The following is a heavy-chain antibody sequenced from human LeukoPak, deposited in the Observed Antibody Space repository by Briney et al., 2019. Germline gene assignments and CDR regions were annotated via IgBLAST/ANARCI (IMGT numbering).Heavy chain of an antibody. CDR1: GGTFSSYA. J-gene: IGHJ6*02. V-gene: IGHV1-69*13. CDR3: ARGGGPKYSNYYYYGMDV. CDR2: IIPIFGTA. Sequence: ASVKVSCKASGGTFSSYAISWVRQAPGQGLEWMGGIIPIFGTANYAQKFQGRVTITADESTSTAYMELSSLRSEDTAVYYCARGGGPKYSNYYYYGMDVWGQGTTVTVSS. D-gene: IGHD1-26*01.